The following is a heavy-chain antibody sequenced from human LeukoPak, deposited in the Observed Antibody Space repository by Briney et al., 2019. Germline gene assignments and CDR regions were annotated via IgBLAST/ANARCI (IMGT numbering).Heavy chain of an antibody. J-gene: IGHJ6*02. V-gene: IGHV1-2*06. Sequence: PVASVKVSCKASGYTFTGYYMHWVRQAPGQGLEWMGRINPNSGGTNYAQKFQGRVTMTRDTSISTAYMELSRLRSDDTAVYYCAREAPQYSSGWYYDYYYYYGMDVWGQGTTVTVSS. CDR3: AREAPQYSSGWYYDYYYYYGMDV. D-gene: IGHD6-19*01. CDR2: INPNSGGT. CDR1: GYTFTGYY.